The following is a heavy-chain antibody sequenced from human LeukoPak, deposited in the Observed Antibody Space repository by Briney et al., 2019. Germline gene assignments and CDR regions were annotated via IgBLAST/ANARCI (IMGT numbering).Heavy chain of an antibody. D-gene: IGHD2-2*01. CDR2: ISSSSSYI. Sequence: GGSLRLSCAASGFTFSSYSMNWVRQAPGKGLEWVSSISSSSSYIYYADSVKGRFTTSRDNAKNSLYLQMNSLRAEDTAVYYCARDGYYCSSTSCPAGAFDIWGQGTMVTVSS. CDR1: GFTFSSYS. J-gene: IGHJ3*02. V-gene: IGHV3-21*01. CDR3: ARDGYYCSSTSCPAGAFDI.